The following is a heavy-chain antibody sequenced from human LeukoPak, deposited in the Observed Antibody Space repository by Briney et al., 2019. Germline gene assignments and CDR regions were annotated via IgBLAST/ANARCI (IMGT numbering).Heavy chain of an antibody. CDR3: ARNGPYYYDSSGLYYFDY. Sequence: GGSLRLSCAASGFTFSSYEMNWVRQAPGKGLEWVSYISSSGSTIYYADSVKGRFTISRDNAKNSLYLQMNSLRAEDTAVYYCARNGPYYYDSSGLYYFDYWGQGTLVTVFS. J-gene: IGHJ4*02. V-gene: IGHV3-48*03. CDR2: ISSSGSTI. CDR1: GFTFSSYE. D-gene: IGHD3-22*01.